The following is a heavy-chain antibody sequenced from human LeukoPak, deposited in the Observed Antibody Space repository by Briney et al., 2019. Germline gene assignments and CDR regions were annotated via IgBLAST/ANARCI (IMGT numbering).Heavy chain of an antibody. Sequence: SETLSLTCTVSGGSISSYYWSWIRQPPGKGLEWIGYIYYSGSTNHNPSLKSRVTISVDTSKNQFSLKLSSVTAADTAVYYCARQGGVTIFAFDPWGQGTLVTVSS. CDR1: GGSISSYY. V-gene: IGHV4-59*08. CDR2: IYYSGST. D-gene: IGHD3-9*01. J-gene: IGHJ5*02. CDR3: ARQGGVTIFAFDP.